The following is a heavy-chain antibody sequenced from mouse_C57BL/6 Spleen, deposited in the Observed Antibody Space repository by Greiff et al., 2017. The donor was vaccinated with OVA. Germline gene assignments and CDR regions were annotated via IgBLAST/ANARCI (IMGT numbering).Heavy chain of an antibody. CDR1: GFNIKDYY. V-gene: IGHV14-1*01. J-gene: IGHJ3*01. CDR3: TTGGITTVPLAY. D-gene: IGHD1-1*01. CDR2: IDPEDGDT. Sequence: VQLQQSGAELVRPGASVTLSCTASGFNIKDYYMHWVKQRPEQGLEWIGRIDPEDGDTEYAPKFQGKATMTADTSSNTAYLQLSSLTSEDTAVYYCTTGGITTVPLAYWGQETLVTVSA.